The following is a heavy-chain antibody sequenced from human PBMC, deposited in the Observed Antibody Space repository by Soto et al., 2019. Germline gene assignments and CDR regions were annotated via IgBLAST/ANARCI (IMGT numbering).Heavy chain of an antibody. CDR1: GFTFSSFS. CDR2: ISGSSSTI. J-gene: IGHJ4*02. CDR3: ARQGVAGEVAY. Sequence: EVQLVESGGGLVQPGGSLRLSCAASGFTFSSFSMNWVRQAPGKGLEWVSYISGSSSTIYYADSVKGRFTVSRDNAKNALYLHMNSLRAEDTDLYYYARQGVAGEVAYWGQGTLVTVSS. D-gene: IGHD2-15*01. V-gene: IGHV3-48*01.